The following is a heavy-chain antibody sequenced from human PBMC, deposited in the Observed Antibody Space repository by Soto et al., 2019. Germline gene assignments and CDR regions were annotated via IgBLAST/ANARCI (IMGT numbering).Heavy chain of an antibody. V-gene: IGHV4-30-4*01. CDR2: IYYSGST. D-gene: IGHD5-12*01. J-gene: IGHJ6*02. CDR1: GGSISSGDYY. Sequence: PSETLSLTCTVSGGSISSGDYYWSWIRQPPGKGLEWIGYIYYSGSTYYNPSLKSRVTISVDTSKNQFSLKLSSVTAADTAVYYCARGGYESLLYYYGMDVWGQGTTVTVSS. CDR3: ARGGYESLLYYYGMDV.